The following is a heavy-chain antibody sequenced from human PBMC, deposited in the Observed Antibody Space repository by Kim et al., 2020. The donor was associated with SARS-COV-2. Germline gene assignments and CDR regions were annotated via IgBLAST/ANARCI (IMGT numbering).Heavy chain of an antibody. CDR3: MSLARKPGVWEGDN. Sequence: AESVKGRFTVSRDNSKDTAYLQMSSLRAEDTAVYYCMSLARKPGVWEGDNWGQGTLVTVSS. D-gene: IGHD1-26*01. V-gene: IGHV3-73*01. J-gene: IGHJ4*02.